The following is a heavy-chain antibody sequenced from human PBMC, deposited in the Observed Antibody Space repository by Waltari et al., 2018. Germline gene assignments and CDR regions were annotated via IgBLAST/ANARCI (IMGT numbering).Heavy chain of an antibody. CDR2: IYYSGST. D-gene: IGHD3-22*01. CDR3: ARSGRRQDLGYFDY. J-gene: IGHJ4*02. V-gene: IGHV4-59*01. CDR1: GGSISSYY. Sequence: QVQLQESGPGLVKPSETLSLTCTVSGGSISSYYWSWIRQPPGKGLEWIGYIYYSGSTNYNPSLKSRVTISVDTSKNQFSLKLSSVTAADTAVYYCARSGRRQDLGYFDYWGQGTLVTVSS.